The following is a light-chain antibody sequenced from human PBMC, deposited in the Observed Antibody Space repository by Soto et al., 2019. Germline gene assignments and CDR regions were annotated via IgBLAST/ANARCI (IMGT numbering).Light chain of an antibody. CDR2: GAF. V-gene: IGKV3-20*01. CDR3: QHYDSSPMFI. CDR1: QSVSSNY. Sequence: EIVLTQSPGTLSLSPGERATLSCRASQSVSSNYLSWYQQKFGQAPRLLIYGAFSRATGIPDRFSDSGSGTDFTLTISRLEPEDFAVYYCQHYDSSPMFIFGQGTTLEI. J-gene: IGKJ2*01.